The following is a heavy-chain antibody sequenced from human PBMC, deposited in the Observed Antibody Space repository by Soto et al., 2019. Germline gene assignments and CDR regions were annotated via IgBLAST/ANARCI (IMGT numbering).Heavy chain of an antibody. V-gene: IGHV4-34*01. Sequence: QVQLQQWGAGLLKPSETLSLTCAVYGGSFSGYYWSWIRQPPGKGLEWIGEINHSGSTNYNPSLKSRVNISVDTSKNQFSLKLSSVTAADTAVYYCARNRIRVWFGELSYFDPWGQGTLVTVSS. CDR1: GGSFSGYY. J-gene: IGHJ5*02. D-gene: IGHD3-10*01. CDR2: INHSGST. CDR3: ARNRIRVWFGELSYFDP.